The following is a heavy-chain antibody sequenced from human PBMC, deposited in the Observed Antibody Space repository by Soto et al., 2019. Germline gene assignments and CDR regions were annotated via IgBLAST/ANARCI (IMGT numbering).Heavy chain of an antibody. CDR3: ARGEYSGYGPYYYYGMDV. Sequence: SVKVSCKASGGTFSSYAISWLRQAPGQGLEWMGGIIPIFGTANYAQKFQGRVTITADESTSTAYMELSSLRSEDTAVYYCARGEYSGYGPYYYYGMDVWGQGTTVTVSS. J-gene: IGHJ6*02. V-gene: IGHV1-69*13. CDR2: IIPIFGTA. D-gene: IGHD5-12*01. CDR1: GGTFSSYA.